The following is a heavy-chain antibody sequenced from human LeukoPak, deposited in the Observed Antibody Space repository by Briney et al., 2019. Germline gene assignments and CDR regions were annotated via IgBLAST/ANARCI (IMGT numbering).Heavy chain of an antibody. J-gene: IGHJ4*02. CDR2: ITSSSSTT. CDR1: GFTFSSYT. Sequence: VGSLRLSCVASGFTFSSYTMNWVRQAPGKGLEWVSYITSSSSTTYYADSVKGRFTIYRDNAKNSLYLQMNSLRAEDTAVYYCARDRIYFGYWGQGALVTVPS. V-gene: IGHV3-48*01. CDR3: ARDRIYFGY. D-gene: IGHD2/OR15-2a*01.